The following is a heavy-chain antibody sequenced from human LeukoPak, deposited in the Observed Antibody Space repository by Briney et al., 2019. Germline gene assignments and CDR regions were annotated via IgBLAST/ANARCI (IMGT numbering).Heavy chain of an antibody. Sequence: GGSVRLSCAAAGFTDSNNYMTWGRQAPGKGLEWVSVICGGGGTYYADPVKGRFTISRDNAKNSLYLQMNSLRAEDTAVYYCAKGKDSVAGATNDYWGQGTLVTVSS. V-gene: IGHV3-53*01. CDR3: AKGKDSVAGATNDY. J-gene: IGHJ4*02. D-gene: IGHD6-19*01. CDR2: ICGGGGT. CDR1: GFTDSNNY.